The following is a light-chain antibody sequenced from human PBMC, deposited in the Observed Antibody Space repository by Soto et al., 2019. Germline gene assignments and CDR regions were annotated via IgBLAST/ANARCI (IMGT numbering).Light chain of an antibody. CDR1: QSVSSN. CDR2: GAS. CDR3: QRYSSYWT. J-gene: IGKJ1*01. Sequence: EIVMTQSPATLSVSPGERATLSCRASQSVSSNLAWYQQKPGQAPRLLIDGASSLESGVPSRFSGSGSGTEFTLTISRLQPDDFATYCCQRYSSYWTFGQGTKVDTK. V-gene: IGKV3-15*01.